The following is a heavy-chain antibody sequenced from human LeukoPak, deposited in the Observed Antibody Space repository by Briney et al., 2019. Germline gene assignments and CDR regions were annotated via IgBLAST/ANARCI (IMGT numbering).Heavy chain of an antibody. CDR2: ISYDGSNK. D-gene: IGHD1-26*01. Sequence: GRSLRLSCAASGFTFSSYGMHWVRQAPGKGLEWVAVISYDGSNKYYADSVKGRFTISRDNSKNTLYLQMNSLRAEDTAVYYCARDSGSYTLGGYWGQGTLVTVSS. CDR1: GFTFSSYG. J-gene: IGHJ4*02. CDR3: ARDSGSYTLGGY. V-gene: IGHV3-30*03.